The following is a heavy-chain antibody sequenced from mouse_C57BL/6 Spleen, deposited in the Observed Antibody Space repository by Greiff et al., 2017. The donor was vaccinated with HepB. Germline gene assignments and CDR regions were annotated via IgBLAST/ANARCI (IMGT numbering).Heavy chain of an antibody. V-gene: IGHV5-4*01. D-gene: IGHD2-5*01. CDR1: GFTFSSYA. CDR2: ISDGGSYT. Sequence: DVQLVESGGGLVKPGGSLKLSCAASGFTFSSYAMSWVRQTPEKRLEWVATISDGGSYTYYPDNVKGRFTISRDNAKNNLYLQMSHLKSEDTAMYYCARALSNYYFDYWGQGTTLTVSS. J-gene: IGHJ2*01. CDR3: ARALSNYYFDY.